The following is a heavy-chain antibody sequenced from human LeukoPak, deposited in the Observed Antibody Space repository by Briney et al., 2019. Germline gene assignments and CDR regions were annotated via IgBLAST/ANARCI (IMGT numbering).Heavy chain of an antibody. CDR2: ISSSSSHI. CDR1: GFTFSSYS. Sequence: PGGSLRLSCAASGFTFSSYSMNWVRQAPGKGLEWVSSISSSSSHIYYADSVKGRFTISRDNAKNSLYLQMNSLRAEDTAVYYCARDSQGQLRYFDWPYYFDYWGQGTLVTVSS. CDR3: ARDSQGQLRYFDWPYYFDY. V-gene: IGHV3-21*01. J-gene: IGHJ4*02. D-gene: IGHD3-9*01.